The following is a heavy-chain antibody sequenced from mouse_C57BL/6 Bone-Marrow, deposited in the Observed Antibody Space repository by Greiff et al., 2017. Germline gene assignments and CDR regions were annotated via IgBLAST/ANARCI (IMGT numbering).Heavy chain of an antibody. V-gene: IGHV8-8*01. D-gene: IGHD1-1*01. Sequence: QVQLKESGPGILQPSQTLSLTCSFSGFSLSTFGMGVGWIRQPSGKGLEWLAHIWWDDDKYYNPALKSRLTISKDTSKNQVFLKSANVDTADTATYYCARIDYYGSSYFDYWGQGTTLTVSS. J-gene: IGHJ2*01. CDR2: IWWDDDK. CDR1: GFSLSTFGMG. CDR3: ARIDYYGSSYFDY.